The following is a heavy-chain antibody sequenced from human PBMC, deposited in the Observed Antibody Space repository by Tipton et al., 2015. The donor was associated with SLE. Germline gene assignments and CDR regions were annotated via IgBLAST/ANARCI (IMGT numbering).Heavy chain of an antibody. CDR1: GGTFSNFA. D-gene: IGHD5-24*01. Sequence: QVQLVQSGAEVKEPGSSVKVSCKASGGTFSNFAISWVRQAPGQGLEWMGEIIPIFGTPNSAQKFQGRVTITADEVTSTAYMELSSLRPEDTAVYYCARRRWLQLDWYFDLWGRGILVTVSS. V-gene: IGHV1-69*01. CDR2: IIPIFGTP. CDR3: ARRRWLQLDWYFDL. J-gene: IGHJ2*01.